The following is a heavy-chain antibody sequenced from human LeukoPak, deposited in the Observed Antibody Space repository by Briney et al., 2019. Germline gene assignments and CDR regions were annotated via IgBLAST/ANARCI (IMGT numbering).Heavy chain of an antibody. CDR1: GFTFSSYG. CDR2: ISYDGSNK. CDR3: AGDRATSYFDY. Sequence: GGSLRLSCAASGFTFSSYGMHWVRQAPGKGLEWVAVISYDGSNKYYADSVKGRFTISRDNSKNTLYLQMNSLRAEDTAVYYCAGDRATSYFDYWGQGALVTISS. J-gene: IGHJ4*02. D-gene: IGHD1-26*01. V-gene: IGHV3-30*03.